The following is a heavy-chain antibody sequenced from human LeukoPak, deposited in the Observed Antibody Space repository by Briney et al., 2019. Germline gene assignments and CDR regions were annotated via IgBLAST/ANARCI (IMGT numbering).Heavy chain of an antibody. CDR2: ISGSGGST. Sequence: HSGGSLRLSCAASGFTFSSFAMRCVPQAPGKGLEWGSAISGSGGSTYYADSVKGRFTISRDNSKNTLYLQMNSLRAEDTAVYYCAKDALMRVRGVTAPLRMGGQGTLVTVSS. J-gene: IGHJ4*02. D-gene: IGHD3-10*01. CDR3: AKDALMRVRGVTAPLRM. CDR1: GFTFSSFA. V-gene: IGHV3-23*01.